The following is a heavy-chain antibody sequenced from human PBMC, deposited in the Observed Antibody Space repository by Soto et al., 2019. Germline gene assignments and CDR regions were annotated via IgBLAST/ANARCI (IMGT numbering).Heavy chain of an antibody. Sequence: ASVKVSCKASGYTFTSYAMHWVRQAPGQRLEWMGWINAGNGNTKYSQKFQGRVTITRDTSASTAYMELGSLRSEDTAVYYCARDRAPRCSSTSCYGTYNWFDPWGQGTLVTVSS. V-gene: IGHV1-3*01. CDR2: INAGNGNT. J-gene: IGHJ5*02. CDR3: ARDRAPRCSSTSCYGTYNWFDP. CDR1: GYTFTSYA. D-gene: IGHD2-2*01.